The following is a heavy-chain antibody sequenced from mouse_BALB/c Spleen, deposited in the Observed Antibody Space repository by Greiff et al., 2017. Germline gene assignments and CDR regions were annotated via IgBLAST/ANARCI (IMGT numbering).Heavy chain of an antibody. V-gene: IGHV3-2*02. D-gene: IGHD2-4*01. CDR1: GYSITSDYA. CDR3: ASPIYYDYDWFAY. J-gene: IGHJ3*01. Sequence: EVKLQESGPGLVKPSQSLSLTCTVTGYSITSDYAWNWIRQFPGNKLEWMGYISYSGSTSYNPSLKSRISITRDTSKNQFFLQLNSVTTEDTATYYCASPIYYDYDWFAYWGQGTLVTVSA. CDR2: ISYSGST.